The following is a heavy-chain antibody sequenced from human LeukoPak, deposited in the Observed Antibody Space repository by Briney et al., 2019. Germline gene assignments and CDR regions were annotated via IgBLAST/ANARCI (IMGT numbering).Heavy chain of an antibody. D-gene: IGHD2-15*01. J-gene: IGHJ5*02. CDR2: VYYSGCT. Sequence: IPSETLSLTCTVPGGSISNSSYYWGWIRQPLGKGLEWIGRVYYSGCTYSNPYLKSRLTISIDTSKNQFTRNLSSVTAADTAVYYGARHKSGVVWFNPWGQGTLVTAPS. CDR3: ARHKSGVVWFNP. V-gene: IGHV4-39*01. CDR1: GGSISNSSYY.